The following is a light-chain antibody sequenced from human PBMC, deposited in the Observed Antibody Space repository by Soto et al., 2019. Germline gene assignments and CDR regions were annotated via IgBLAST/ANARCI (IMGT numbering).Light chain of an antibody. J-gene: IGKJ1*01. CDR3: QHYNSYSEA. CDR1: QTISSW. CDR2: KAS. Sequence: DIQMTQSPSTLSGSVGDRVTITCLASQTISSWLAWYQLKPGKAPKLLIYKASTLKSGVPSRFSGSGSGTEFTLTISSLQPDDFATYYCQHYNSYSEAFGQGTKVDIK. V-gene: IGKV1-5*03.